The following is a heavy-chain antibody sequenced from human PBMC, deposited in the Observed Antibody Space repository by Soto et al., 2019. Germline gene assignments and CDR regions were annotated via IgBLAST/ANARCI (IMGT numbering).Heavy chain of an antibody. CDR1: CSSSIGYY. J-gene: IGHJ5*02. CDR2: IHYSGSA. D-gene: IGHD6-19*01. CDR3: ARGVGGSGLNWFDP. V-gene: IGHV4-59*12. Sequence: SETLSLTCTFSCSSSIGYYRTWIRQSPERGLEWIGYIHYSGSANYNPSLNSRLTMSVDRSKSQFSMKLASVTAADTAVYYCARGVGGSGLNWFDPWGQGTLVTVSS.